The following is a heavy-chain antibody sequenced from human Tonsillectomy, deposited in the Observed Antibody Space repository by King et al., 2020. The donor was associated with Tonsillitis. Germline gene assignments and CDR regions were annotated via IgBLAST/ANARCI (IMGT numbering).Heavy chain of an antibody. V-gene: IGHV4-34*01. D-gene: IGHD4-17*01. CDR2: INHSGST. J-gene: IGHJ4*02. CDR1: GGSFRGYY. Sequence: VQLPQWGAGLLKPSETLSLTCAVYGGSFRGYYWSWIRQPPGKGLEWIGEINHSGSTNYNPSLKSRVIISVDTSKNQFSLKLSSVTAADTAVYYCARGRYGDYVKYYFDYWGQGTLVTVSS. CDR3: ARGRYGDYVKYYFDY.